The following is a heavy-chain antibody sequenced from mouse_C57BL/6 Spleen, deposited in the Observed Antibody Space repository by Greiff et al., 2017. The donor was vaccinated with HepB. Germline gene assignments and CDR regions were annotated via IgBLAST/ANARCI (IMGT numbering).Heavy chain of an antibody. J-gene: IGHJ4*01. V-gene: IGHV5-17*01. D-gene: IGHD2-4*01. Sequence: EVKLEESGGGLVKPGGSLKLSCAASGFTFSDYGMHWVRQAPEKGLEWVAYISSGSSTIYYADTVKGRFTISRDNAKNTLFLQMTSLRSEDTAMYYCARSDYSLYAMDYWGQGTSVTVSS. CDR1: GFTFSDYG. CDR2: ISSGSSTI. CDR3: ARSDYSLYAMDY.